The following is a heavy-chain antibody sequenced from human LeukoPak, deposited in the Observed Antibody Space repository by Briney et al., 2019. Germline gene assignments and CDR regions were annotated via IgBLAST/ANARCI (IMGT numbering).Heavy chain of an antibody. CDR2: INHNGAT. V-gene: IGHV4-34*01. Sequence: PSETLSLTCAVYGGSFSGYYWSWIRQPPGKGLEWIGEINHNGATKYNPSLKSRVTISVDTAKNQFSLKLSSVTGEDTAVYYCAFLVVPAPIDYMDVWGKGTTVTVSS. CDR1: GGSFSGYY. D-gene: IGHD2-2*01. J-gene: IGHJ6*03. CDR3: AFLVVPAPIDYMDV.